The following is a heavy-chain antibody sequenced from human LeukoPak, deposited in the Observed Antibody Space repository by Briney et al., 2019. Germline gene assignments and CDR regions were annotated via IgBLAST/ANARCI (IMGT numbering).Heavy chain of an antibody. CDR3: LRQGVAYCGGDCSSSDSTFDY. V-gene: IGHV3-23*01. Sequence: GGSLRLSCAASGFTFSSYAMSWVRQAPGKGLEWVSAISGSGGSTYYADSVKGRFTISRDNSKNTLYLQMNSLRAEDTAVYYCLRQGVAYCGGDCSSSDSTFDYWGQGTLVTVSS. J-gene: IGHJ4*02. CDR2: ISGSGGST. CDR1: GFTFSSYA. D-gene: IGHD2-21*02.